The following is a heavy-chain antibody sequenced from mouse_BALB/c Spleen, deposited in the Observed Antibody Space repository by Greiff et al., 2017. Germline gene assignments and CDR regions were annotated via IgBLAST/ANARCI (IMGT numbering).Heavy chain of an antibody. CDR1: GFTFSDYY. V-gene: IGHV5-4*02. J-gene: IGHJ2*01. CDR3: ARGKTLPHFDY. Sequence: EVKLVESGGGLVKPGGSLKLSCAASGFTFSDYYMYWVRQTPEKRLEWVATISDGGSYTYYPDSVKGRFTISRDNAKNNLYLQMSSLKSEDTAMYYCARGKTLPHFDYWGQGTTLTVSS. CDR2: ISDGGSYT.